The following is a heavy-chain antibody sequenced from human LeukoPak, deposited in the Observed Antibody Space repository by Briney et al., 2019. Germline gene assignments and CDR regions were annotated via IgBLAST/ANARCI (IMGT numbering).Heavy chain of an antibody. D-gene: IGHD1-26*01. CDR2: ISAYNGST. CDR3: APSPSGTYYRYFDY. Sequence: ASVKVSCKAAGYTFTNYGINWVRQAHGQGLECVAWISAYNGSTNYPQILQGRVTVTTDTSTSTAYMELRSLRSDDTAVIYCAPSPSGTYYRYFDYWGQGTLVTVSS. J-gene: IGHJ4*02. CDR1: GYTFTNYG. V-gene: IGHV1-18*01.